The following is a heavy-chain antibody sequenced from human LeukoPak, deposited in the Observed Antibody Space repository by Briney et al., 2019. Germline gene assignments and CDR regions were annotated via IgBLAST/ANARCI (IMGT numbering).Heavy chain of an antibody. CDR2: ISSNGGST. CDR3: VKDPVAGPAVYAEYFHH. D-gene: IGHD6-19*01. J-gene: IGHJ1*01. V-gene: IGHV3-64D*06. Sequence: PGGSLRLSCSASGFTFSSYAMHWVRQAPGKGLEYGSAISSNGGSTYYADSVKGRFTISRDNSKNTLYLQMSSLRAEDTALYYCVKDPVAGPAVYAEYFHHWGQGTLVTVSS. CDR1: GFTFSSYA.